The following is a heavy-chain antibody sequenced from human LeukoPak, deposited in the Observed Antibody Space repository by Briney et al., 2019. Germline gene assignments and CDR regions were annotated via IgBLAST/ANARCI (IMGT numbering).Heavy chain of an antibody. J-gene: IGHJ4*02. Sequence: PPGGSLRLSRAASGFTFSSYSMNWVRQAPGKGLEWVSYISSSSTAIYYADSVKGRFTISRDNAKNSLYLQMNSLRAEDTAVYYCARVTTSSWSNDYWGQGTLVTVSS. CDR2: ISSSSTAI. V-gene: IGHV3-48*04. CDR1: GFTFSSYS. D-gene: IGHD6-13*01. CDR3: ARVTTSSWSNDY.